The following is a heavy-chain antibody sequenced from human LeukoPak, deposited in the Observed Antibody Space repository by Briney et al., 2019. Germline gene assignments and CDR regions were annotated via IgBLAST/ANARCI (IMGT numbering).Heavy chain of an antibody. CDR1: GFIFSSYT. J-gene: IGHJ4*02. V-gene: IGHV3-21*06. D-gene: IGHD6-25*01. CDR2: ISSSSSYI. CDR3: ATNSAYGSYLDS. Sequence: GGSLSLSCAASGFIFSSYTMNWVRQAPGKGLEWVSSISSSSSYIYFADSVKGRFTISRDNSQNTLFLQLNSLRTEDTAVYYCATNSAYGSYLDSWGQGTLVTVSS.